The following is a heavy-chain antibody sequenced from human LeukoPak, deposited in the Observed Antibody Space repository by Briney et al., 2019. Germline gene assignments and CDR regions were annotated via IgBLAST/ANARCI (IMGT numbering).Heavy chain of an antibody. CDR3: ARDGYAGTSGDY. CDR1: GFTFSSYG. D-gene: IGHD6-13*01. V-gene: IGHV3-33*01. J-gene: IGHJ4*02. Sequence: GGSLRLSCAASGFTFSSYGMHWVRQAPGKGLEWVAVIWYDGSNKYYADSVKGRFTVSRDNSKNTLYLQMNSLRAEDTAAYYCARDGYAGTSGDYWGQGTLVTVSS. CDR2: IWYDGSNK.